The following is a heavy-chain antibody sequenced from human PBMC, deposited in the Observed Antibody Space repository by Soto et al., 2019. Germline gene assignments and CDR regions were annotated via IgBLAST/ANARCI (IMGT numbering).Heavy chain of an antibody. CDR3: ARGRDGDY. D-gene: IGHD6-6*01. J-gene: IGHJ4*02. CDR2: ISAHNGNT. Sequence: QVHLVQSGAEVKKPGASVKVSCQGSGYAFTTYGITWVRQAPGQGLEWMGWISAHNGNTNYAQKLQGRVTVTRDTSTSTAYMVLRRLRYADTAGHYCARGRDGDYWGQGARVTVSP. CDR1: GYAFTTYG. V-gene: IGHV1-18*01.